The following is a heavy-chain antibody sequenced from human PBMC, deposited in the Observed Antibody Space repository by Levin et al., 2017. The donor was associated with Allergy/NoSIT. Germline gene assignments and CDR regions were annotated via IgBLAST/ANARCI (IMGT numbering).Heavy chain of an antibody. CDR3: ARDPTTVVTRGDY. V-gene: IGHV3-30*04. Sequence: GGSLRLSCAASGFTFSSYAMHWVRQAPGKGLEWVAVISYDGSNKYYADSVKGRFTISRDNSKNPLYLQMNSLRAEDTAVYYCARDPTTVVTRGDYWGQGTLVTVSS. D-gene: IGHD4-23*01. CDR2: ISYDGSNK. CDR1: GFTFSSYA. J-gene: IGHJ4*02.